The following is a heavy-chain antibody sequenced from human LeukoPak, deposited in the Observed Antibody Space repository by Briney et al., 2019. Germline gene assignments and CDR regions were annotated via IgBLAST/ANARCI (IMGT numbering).Heavy chain of an antibody. Sequence: LRLSCAASGFTFSSYAMNWIRQHPGKGLEWIGYIYYSGSTYYNPSLKSRVTISVDTSKNQFSLKLSSVTAADTAVYYCARGIVVVPAATHFDPWGQGTLVTVSS. CDR1: GFTFSSYA. CDR2: IYYSGST. D-gene: IGHD2-2*01. CDR3: ARGIVVVPAATHFDP. V-gene: IGHV4-31*02. J-gene: IGHJ5*02.